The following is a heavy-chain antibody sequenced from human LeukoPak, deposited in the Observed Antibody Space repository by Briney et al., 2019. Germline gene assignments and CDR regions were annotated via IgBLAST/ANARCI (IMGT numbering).Heavy chain of an antibody. V-gene: IGHV4-61*02. CDR1: GGSISSGSYY. Sequence: SQTLSLTCTVSGGSISSGSYYWSWIRQPAGKGLEWIGRIYTSGSTNYNPSLKSRVTISVDTSKNQFSLKLSSVTAADTAVYYCARGLSYYDSSGYAFDIWGQGTMVTVSS. CDR2: IYTSGST. CDR3: ARGLSYYDSSGYAFDI. D-gene: IGHD3-22*01. J-gene: IGHJ3*02.